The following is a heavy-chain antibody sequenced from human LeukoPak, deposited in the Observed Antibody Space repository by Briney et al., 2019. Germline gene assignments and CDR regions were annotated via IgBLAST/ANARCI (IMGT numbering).Heavy chain of an antibody. V-gene: IGHV4-39*01. J-gene: IGHJ4*02. CDR2: IYYSGST. CDR1: GGSISSSSYY. D-gene: IGHD2-2*01. Sequence: SETLSLTCTVSGGSISSSSYYWGWIRQPPGKGLEWIGSIYYSGSTYYNPSPKSRVTISVDTPKNQFSLKLSSVTAADTAVYYCARQLGYCSSTSCYADKVDYWGQGTLVTVSS. CDR3: ARQLGYCSSTSCYADKVDY.